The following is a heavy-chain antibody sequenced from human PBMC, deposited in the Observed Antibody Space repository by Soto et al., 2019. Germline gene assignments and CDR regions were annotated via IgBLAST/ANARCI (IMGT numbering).Heavy chain of an antibody. CDR2: ISYDGNSK. CDR3: ARGEHYDILTAYSSG. CDR1: IFSLRNYA. D-gene: IGHD3-9*01. J-gene: IGHJ4*02. V-gene: IGHV3-30*03. Sequence: QVQLVEPGGGVAQPGRSLRLSCVASIFSLRNYARHWVSQAPGKGLEWVAVISYDGNSKYYADSVKGRFTISRDDSKETVYLQMSSLRPEDTAVYYCARGEHYDILTAYSSGWGQGTLVTVSS.